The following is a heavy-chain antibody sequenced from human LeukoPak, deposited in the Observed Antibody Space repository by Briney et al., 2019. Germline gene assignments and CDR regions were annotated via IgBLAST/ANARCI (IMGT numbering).Heavy chain of an antibody. Sequence: SETPSLTCTVSGGSISRYYWSWIRQSPGEGLQWIGNIYYSGNTNYNPSLESRVTISLDTSKNQFSLNLTSVTAADTAVYYCARQYSASSYFDYWGRGALVTVSS. J-gene: IGHJ4*02. CDR2: IYYSGNT. CDR3: ARQYSASSYFDY. D-gene: IGHD6-6*01. V-gene: IGHV4-59*01. CDR1: GGSISRYY.